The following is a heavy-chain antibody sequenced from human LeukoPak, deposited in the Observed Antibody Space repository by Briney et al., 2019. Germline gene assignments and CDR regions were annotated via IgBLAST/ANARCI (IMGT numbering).Heavy chain of an antibody. V-gene: IGHV4-39*01. CDR3: ASHHLEYSSGWYYFDY. J-gene: IGHJ4*02. CDR2: IYYSGST. CDR1: GGSISSYY. D-gene: IGHD6-19*01. Sequence: SETLSLTCTVSGGSISSYYWGWIRQPPGKGLEWIGSIYYSGSTYYNPSLKSRVTISVDTSKNQFSLKLSSVTAADTAVYYCASHHLEYSSGWYYFDYWGQGTLVTVSS.